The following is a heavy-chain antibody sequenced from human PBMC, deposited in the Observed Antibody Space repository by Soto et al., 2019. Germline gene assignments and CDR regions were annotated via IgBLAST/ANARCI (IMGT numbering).Heavy chain of an antibody. V-gene: IGHV3-74*01. CDR1: GFTFSMYW. CDR3: TRGPRSTSTGTGAF. Sequence: ASGFTFSMYWMHWVRQVPGKGPEWVSRINDDGISTNYADSVKGRFTISRDNAKNTLYLQMNALRVEDTAVYYCTRGPRSTSTGTGAFWGQGTLVTVSS. J-gene: IGHJ4*02. CDR2: INDDGIST. D-gene: IGHD1-1*01.